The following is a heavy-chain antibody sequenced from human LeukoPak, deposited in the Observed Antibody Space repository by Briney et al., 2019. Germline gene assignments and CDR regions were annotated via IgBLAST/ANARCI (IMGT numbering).Heavy chain of an antibody. CDR3: ARLDYGGIPVGAFDI. CDR2: IYYSGST. CDR1: GGSISSSSYY. Sequence: PSETLSLTCTVSGGSISSSSYYWGWIRQPPGKGLEWIGSIYYSGSTYYNPSLKSRVTISVDTSKNQFSLKLSSVTAADTAVYYCARLDYGGIPVGAFDIWGQGTMVTVSS. V-gene: IGHV4-39*01. D-gene: IGHD4-23*01. J-gene: IGHJ3*02.